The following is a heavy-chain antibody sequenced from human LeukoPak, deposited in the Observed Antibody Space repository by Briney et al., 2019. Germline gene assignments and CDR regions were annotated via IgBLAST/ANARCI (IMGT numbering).Heavy chain of an antibody. Sequence: SGILSLTCAVSGGSISSSNWWSWVRQPPGKGLEWIGEIYHSGSTNYNPSLKSRVTISVDKSKNQFSLKLSSVTAADTAVYYCARRGIAVAGYYYGMDVWGQGTTVTVSS. D-gene: IGHD6-19*01. V-gene: IGHV4-4*02. CDR2: IYHSGST. CDR3: ARRGIAVAGYYYGMDV. J-gene: IGHJ6*02. CDR1: GGSISSSNW.